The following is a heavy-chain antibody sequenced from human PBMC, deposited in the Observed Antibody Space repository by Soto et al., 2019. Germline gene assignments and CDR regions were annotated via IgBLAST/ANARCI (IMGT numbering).Heavy chain of an antibody. CDR2: INAGNGNT. V-gene: IGHV1-3*01. CDR1: GYTFTSYA. Sequence: VASVKVSCKASGYTFTSYAMHWVRQAPGQRLEWMGWINAGNGNTKYSQKFQGRVTITRDTSASTAYMELSSLRSEDTAVYYCARGLKGYYGTDVWGQGTTVTVSS. CDR3: ARGLKGYYGTDV. D-gene: IGHD3-22*01. J-gene: IGHJ6*02.